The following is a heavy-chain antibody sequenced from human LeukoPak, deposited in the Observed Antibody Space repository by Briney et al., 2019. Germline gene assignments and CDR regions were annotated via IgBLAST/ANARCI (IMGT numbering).Heavy chain of an antibody. V-gene: IGHV4-59*01. CDR3: ARVEGFYCSSTSCPGWFDP. D-gene: IGHD2-2*01. CDR2: IYYSGST. CDR1: GGSISSYY. J-gene: IGHJ5*02. Sequence: SETLSLTCTVSGGSISSYYWSWIRQPPGKGLEWIGYIYYSGSTNYNPSLKSRVTISIDTSKNQFSLKLRFVTAADTAVYYCARVEGFYCSSTSCPGWFDPWGQGTLVTVSS.